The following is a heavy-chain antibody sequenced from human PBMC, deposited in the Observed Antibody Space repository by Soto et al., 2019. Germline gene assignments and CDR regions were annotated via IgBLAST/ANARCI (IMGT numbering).Heavy chain of an antibody. CDR1: GFTFSTYP. V-gene: IGHV3-48*02. CDR3: ARDSDFAFDY. Sequence: EVPLVESGGGLVQPGGSLRLSCAASGFTFSTYPMNWVRQAPGKGLEWVSNIRPSSESMSYADSVKGRFTVSRDNAKNSLSLQMNSLRDDDTAVYYCARDSDFAFDYWGQGTLVTVFS. D-gene: IGHD2-21*02. CDR2: IRPSSESM. J-gene: IGHJ4*02.